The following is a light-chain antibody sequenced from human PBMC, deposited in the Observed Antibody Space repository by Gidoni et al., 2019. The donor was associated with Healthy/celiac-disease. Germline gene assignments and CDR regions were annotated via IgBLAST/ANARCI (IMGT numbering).Light chain of an antibody. CDR3: QQYGSSPPVT. CDR1: QSVSSSY. Sequence: EIVLTQSPGTLSLSPGERATLSCRASQSVSSSYLAWYQQKPGQAPRLLIYGASSRATGIPDRFSGSGYGTEFTLNISRLEPEDFAVYYCQQYGSSPPVTFGQGTKVEIK. J-gene: IGKJ1*01. V-gene: IGKV3-20*01. CDR2: GAS.